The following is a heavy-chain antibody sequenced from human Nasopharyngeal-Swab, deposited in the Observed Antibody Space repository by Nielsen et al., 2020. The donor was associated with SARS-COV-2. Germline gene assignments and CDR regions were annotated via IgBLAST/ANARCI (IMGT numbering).Heavy chain of an antibody. Sequence: GGSLRLSCAASGFTVSSYSMNWVRQAPGKGLEGVSYISSSSSTIYYADSVKGRFTISRDNAKNSLYLQMNSLRAEDTAVYYCARDSPENKAQQLVNFDYWGQGTLVTVSS. V-gene: IGHV3-48*04. CDR2: ISSSSSTI. CDR3: ARDSPENKAQQLVNFDY. D-gene: IGHD6-13*01. CDR1: GFTVSSYS. J-gene: IGHJ4*02.